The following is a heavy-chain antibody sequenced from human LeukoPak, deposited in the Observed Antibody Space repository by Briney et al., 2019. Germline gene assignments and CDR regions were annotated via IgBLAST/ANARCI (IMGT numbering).Heavy chain of an antibody. CDR2: IRGDGSQK. V-gene: IGHV3-7*01. J-gene: IGHJ5*02. Sequence: PGGSLRLSCAASGFTFSSSWMAWVRQAPGKGLEWLANIRGDGSQKYYGDPVKGRFTVSRDNAKNSLYLQMTSPRVEDTAVYYCATSHDAAGNSWGRGTLVTVSS. D-gene: IGHD6-13*01. CDR1: GFTFSSSW. CDR3: ATSHDAAGNS.